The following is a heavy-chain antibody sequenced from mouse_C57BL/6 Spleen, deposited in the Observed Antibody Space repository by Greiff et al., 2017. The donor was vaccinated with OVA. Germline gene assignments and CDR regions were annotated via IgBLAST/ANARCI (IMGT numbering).Heavy chain of an antibody. D-gene: IGHD1-1*01. J-gene: IGHJ2*01. Sequence: EVKLVESGGGLVQPGGSLSLSCAASGFTFTDYYMSWVRQPPGKALEWLGFIRNKANGYTTEYSASVKGRFTISRDNSQSILYLQMNALRAEDSATYYCARYYGSSFYFDYWGQGTTLTVSS. CDR1: GFTFTDYY. CDR3: ARYYGSSFYFDY. V-gene: IGHV7-3*01. CDR2: IRNKANGYTT.